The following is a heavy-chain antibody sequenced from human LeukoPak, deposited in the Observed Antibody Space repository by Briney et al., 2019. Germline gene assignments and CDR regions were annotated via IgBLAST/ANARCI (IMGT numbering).Heavy chain of an antibody. CDR3: AKEGYYDSSGYYYEGGGYFDY. V-gene: IGHV3-23*01. Sequence: GGSLRLSCAASGFTFSSYAMSWVRQAPGKGLEWVSAISGGGGSTYYADSVKGRFTISRDNSKNTLYLQMNSLRAEDTAVYYCAKEGYYDSSGYYYEGGGYFDYWGQGTLVTVSS. D-gene: IGHD3-22*01. CDR1: GFTFSSYA. CDR2: ISGGGGST. J-gene: IGHJ4*02.